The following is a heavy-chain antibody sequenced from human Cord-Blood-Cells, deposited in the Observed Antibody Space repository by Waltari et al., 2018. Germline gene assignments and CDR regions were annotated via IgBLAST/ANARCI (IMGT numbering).Heavy chain of an antibody. V-gene: IGHV3-23*01. CDR3: AKGPSRVNYGDYYFDY. CDR1: GFTFSSSA. J-gene: IGHJ4*02. CDR2: ISVSGGST. D-gene: IGHD4-17*01. Sequence: EVQLLESGGGLVQPGGSLSLSCAASGFTFSSSAMTWVRPAPAKGLEWVSAISVSGGSTYYADSVKGRFTISRDNSKNTLYLQMNSLRAEDTAVYYCAKGPSRVNYGDYYFDYWGQGTLVTVSS.